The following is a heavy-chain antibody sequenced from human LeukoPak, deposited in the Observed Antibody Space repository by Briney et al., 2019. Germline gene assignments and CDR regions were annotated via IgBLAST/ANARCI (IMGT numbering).Heavy chain of an antibody. J-gene: IGHJ4*02. V-gene: IGHV3-48*04. CDR3: ARDYYDSSGYYHEDY. Sequence: GGSLRLSCTASGFTFSRYSINWVRQAPGKGLEWLSYIGNSGSPIYYADSVKGRFTISRDNAKNSLYLQMNNLRAEDTAVYYCARDYYDSSGYYHEDYWGQGTLVTVSS. CDR2: IGNSGSPI. CDR1: GFTFSRYS. D-gene: IGHD3-22*01.